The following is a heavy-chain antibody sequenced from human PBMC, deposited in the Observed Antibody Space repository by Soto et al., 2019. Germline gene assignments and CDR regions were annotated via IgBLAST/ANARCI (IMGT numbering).Heavy chain of an antibody. D-gene: IGHD2-15*01. J-gene: IGHJ4*02. V-gene: IGHV3-53*02. Sequence: EVQLVETGGGLIQPGGSLRLSCAASGFTVSSNYMSWVRQAPGKGLEWVSVIYSGGSTYYADSVKGRFTISRDNSKNTLYLQMNSLRAEDTAVYYCASGHCSSGSCYSLSHFDYWGQGTLVTVSS. CDR1: GFTVSSNY. CDR2: IYSGGST. CDR3: ASGHCSSGSCYSLSHFDY.